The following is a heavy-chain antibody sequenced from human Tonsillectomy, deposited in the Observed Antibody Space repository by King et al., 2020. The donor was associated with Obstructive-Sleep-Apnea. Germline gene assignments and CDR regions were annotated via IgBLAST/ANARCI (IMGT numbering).Heavy chain of an antibody. CDR3: AKVSYYDFWSGYPCSFDY. D-gene: IGHD3-3*01. CDR1: GFTFSNYA. V-gene: IGHV3-23*04. Sequence: VQLVESGGGLVQPGGSPRLSCAASGFTFSNYAMSWVRQAPGKGLEWVSAISGMGGSTYYADSVKDRFTISRDNSKNTLSLQMNNVRAEDTALYYCAKVSYYDFWSGYPCSFDYWGQGTLVTVSS. J-gene: IGHJ4*02. CDR2: ISGMGGST.